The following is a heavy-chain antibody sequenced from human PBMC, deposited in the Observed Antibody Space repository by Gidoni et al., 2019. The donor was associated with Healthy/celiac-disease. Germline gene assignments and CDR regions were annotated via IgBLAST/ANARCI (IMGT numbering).Heavy chain of an antibody. D-gene: IGHD3-9*01. J-gene: IGHJ5*02. Sequence: QVQLVQSGAEVKKPGSSVKVSCKASGGTFSRYAISWVRQAPGQGLEWMGGIIPIFGTANYAQKFQGRVTITADESTSTAYMELSSLRSEDTAVYYCADSPPNYDILTGSKAPNWFDPWGQGTLVTVSS. CDR3: ADSPPNYDILTGSKAPNWFDP. V-gene: IGHV1-69*01. CDR1: GGTFSRYA. CDR2: IIPIFGTA.